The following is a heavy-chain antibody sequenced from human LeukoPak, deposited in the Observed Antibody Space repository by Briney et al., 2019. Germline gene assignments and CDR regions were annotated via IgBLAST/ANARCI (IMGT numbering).Heavy chain of an antibody. CDR2: IYSGGST. J-gene: IGHJ3*02. V-gene: IGHV3-53*01. CDR3: ARDQVAAAGNPGAFDI. CDR1: GFTVSSNY. Sequence: GGSLRLSCAASGFTVSSNYMSWVRQAPGKGLEWVSVIYSGGSTYYADSVKGRFTISRDNSKNTLYLQMNSLRAKDTAVYYCARDQVAAAGNPGAFDIWGQGTMVTVSS. D-gene: IGHD6-13*01.